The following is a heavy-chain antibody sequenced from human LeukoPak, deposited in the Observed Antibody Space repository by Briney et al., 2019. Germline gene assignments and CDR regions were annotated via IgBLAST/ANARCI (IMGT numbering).Heavy chain of an antibody. Sequence: GGALRLSCAASGFTFSSYWMSWVRQAPGKGLEGVANIKHDGSEKYYVDSVKGRFTISRDNAKNSLYLQMNSLRAEDTAVYYCARDSAVVPAADPNYYYYGMDVWGQGTTVTVSS. CDR3: ARDSAVVPAADPNYYYYGMDV. CDR2: IKHDGSEK. J-gene: IGHJ6*02. V-gene: IGHV3-7*01. CDR1: GFTFSSYW. D-gene: IGHD2-2*01.